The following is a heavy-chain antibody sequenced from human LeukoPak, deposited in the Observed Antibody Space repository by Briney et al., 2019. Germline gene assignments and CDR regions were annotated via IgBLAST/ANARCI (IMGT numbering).Heavy chain of an antibody. CDR1: GFTFSSYS. J-gene: IGHJ4*02. CDR2: ISSSSSYI. V-gene: IGHV3-21*01. D-gene: IGHD1/OR15-1a*01. CDR3: AGRKKKLEQGDY. Sequence: GGSLRLSCAASGFTFSSYSMNWVRQAPGKGLEWVSSISSSSSYIYYADSVKGRFTISRDNAKNSLYLQMNSLRAEDTAVYYCAGRKKKLEQGDYWGQGTLVTVSS.